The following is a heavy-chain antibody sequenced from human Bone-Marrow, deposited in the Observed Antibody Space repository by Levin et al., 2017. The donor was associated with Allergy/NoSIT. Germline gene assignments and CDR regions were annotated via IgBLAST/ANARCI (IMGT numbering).Heavy chain of an antibody. Sequence: GSLRLSCAAYGGSFSGYFWSWIRQPPGKGLEWIGEINYSGTTNYNPSLKSRVTISTDTSMNQFSLKLTSVTAADTAVYYCAREENYYDRSAHFDYWGQGTLVTVSS. V-gene: IGHV4-34*01. CDR3: AREENYYDRSAHFDY. D-gene: IGHD3-22*01. J-gene: IGHJ4*02. CDR1: GGSFSGYF. CDR2: INYSGTT.